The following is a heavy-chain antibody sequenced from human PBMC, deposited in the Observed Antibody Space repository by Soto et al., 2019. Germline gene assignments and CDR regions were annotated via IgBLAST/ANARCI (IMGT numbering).Heavy chain of an antibody. J-gene: IGHJ3*02. Sequence: GASVKSAGKGSGYNFANYCIGWVHERPRKRAERIGMISPGDSDTKTSPSLQGEITISVDKSDSSAYLQWRSLKASDTAMYYCAAGYTTGPEAFDIWGQGTMVTVS. V-gene: IGHV5-51*07. CDR3: AAGYTTGPEAFDI. CDR2: ISPGDSDT. CDR1: GYNFANYC. D-gene: IGHD6-13*01.